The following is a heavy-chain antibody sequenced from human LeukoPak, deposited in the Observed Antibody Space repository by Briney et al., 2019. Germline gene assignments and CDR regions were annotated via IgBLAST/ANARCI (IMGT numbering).Heavy chain of an antibody. J-gene: IGHJ4*02. Sequence: GGSLRLSCAASGFTLSSYAMSWVRQAPGKGLEWVSAISGSGGSTYYADSVKGRFTIPRDNSKNTLYLQMNSLRAEGTAVYYCAKGYDSSGFDYWGQGTLVTVSS. CDR3: AKGYDSSGFDY. CDR1: GFTLSSYA. V-gene: IGHV3-23*01. D-gene: IGHD3-22*01. CDR2: ISGSGGST.